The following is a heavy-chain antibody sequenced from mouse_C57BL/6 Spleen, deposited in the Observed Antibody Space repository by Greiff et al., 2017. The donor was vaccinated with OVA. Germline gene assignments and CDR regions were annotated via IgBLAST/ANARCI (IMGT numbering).Heavy chain of an antibody. CDR1: GYTFTEYT. Sequence: VQLKESGAELVKPGASVKLSCKASGYTFTEYTIHWVQQRSGQGLEWIGWFYPGSGSIKYNEKFKDKATLTADKSSSTVYMELSRLTSEDSAVYFCARHEDDYYAMDYWGQGTSVTVSS. CDR2: FYPGSGSI. J-gene: IGHJ4*01. V-gene: IGHV1-62-2*01. CDR3: ARHEDDYYAMDY.